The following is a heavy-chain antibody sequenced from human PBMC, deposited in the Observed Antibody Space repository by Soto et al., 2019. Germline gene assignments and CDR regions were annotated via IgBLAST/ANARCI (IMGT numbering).Heavy chain of an antibody. CDR1: GYTFTSHG. Sequence: QDQLVQSGAEVKKPGASVKISCEASGYTFTSHGISWVRQAPGQGLEWLGWISTYNSRTHYPQKVQGRVTMTTDTSTSTAYLDLRSLTFDDTAVYYCARARYCASPSCYKHYYYGMDTWGQGTTVTVSS. CDR2: ISTYNSRT. J-gene: IGHJ6*02. D-gene: IGHD2-2*02. CDR3: ARARYCASPSCYKHYYYGMDT. V-gene: IGHV1-18*04.